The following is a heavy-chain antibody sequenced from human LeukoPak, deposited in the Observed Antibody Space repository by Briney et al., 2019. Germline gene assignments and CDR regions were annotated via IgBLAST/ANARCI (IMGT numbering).Heavy chain of an antibody. CDR3: AKEGYSHTSNYFDN. CDR1: GFMFDDSA. Sequence: GGSLRLSCAASGFMFDDSAMHWVRQAPGKGLEGVSLISGDGVSTFYADSVKGRFTISRDNSKNSLSLQMDSLTTEDTALYYCAKEGYSHTSNYFDNWGQGILVTVSS. V-gene: IGHV3-43*02. D-gene: IGHD2-15*01. CDR2: ISGDGVST. J-gene: IGHJ4*02.